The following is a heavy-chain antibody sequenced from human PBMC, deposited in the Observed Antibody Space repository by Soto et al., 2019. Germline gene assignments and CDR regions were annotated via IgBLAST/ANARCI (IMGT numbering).Heavy chain of an antibody. CDR3: ARDGYSGYREYYFDY. CDR1: GGTFSSYT. V-gene: IGHV1-69*04. D-gene: IGHD5-12*01. CDR2: IIPILGIA. J-gene: IGHJ4*02. Sequence: GASVKVSCKASGGTFSSYTISWVRQAPGQGLEWMGRIIPILGIANYAQKFQGRVTITADKSTSTAYMELSSLRSEDTALYYCARDGYSGYREYYFDYWGQGTLVTVSS.